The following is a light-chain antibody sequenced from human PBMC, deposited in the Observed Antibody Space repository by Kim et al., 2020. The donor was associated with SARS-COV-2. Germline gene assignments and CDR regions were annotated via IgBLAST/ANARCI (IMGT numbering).Light chain of an antibody. V-gene: IGLV10-54*01. CDR3: SAWDSSLSAWV. J-gene: IGLJ3*02. CDR1: SNTIGNQG. CDR2: RNN. Sequence: QAGLTQPPSVSKALGQTATLTCTGNSNTIGNQGAAWLQQHQGHPPKLLSYRNNNRPSGISERLSASRSGNTASLTITGLQPEDEADYYCSAWDSSLSAWVFGGGTKLTVL.